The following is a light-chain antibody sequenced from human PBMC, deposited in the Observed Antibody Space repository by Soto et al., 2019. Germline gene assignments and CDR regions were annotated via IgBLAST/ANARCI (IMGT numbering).Light chain of an antibody. CDR2: AAS. CDR3: QQDYNFTLT. CDR1: QGIRND. Sequence: AIQFIQSPSSLSASAGDRAAISCRATQGIRNDLGWYQQKPGQAPKLXIYAASTLQSGVPSRFSGSGSGTDFTLTISSLQPEDSATYYCQQDYNFTLTFGEGTKVDIK. J-gene: IGKJ4*02. V-gene: IGKV1-6*01.